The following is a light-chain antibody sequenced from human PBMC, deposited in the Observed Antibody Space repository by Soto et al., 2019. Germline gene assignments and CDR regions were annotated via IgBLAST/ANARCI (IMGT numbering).Light chain of an antibody. CDR2: GAS. CDR3: QQYGSSLT. J-gene: IGKJ5*01. CDR1: QSISRY. Sequence: IVLTQSPCTLSLSPGERTTLSCRASQSISRYLAWYQQKPGQGPRLLIYGASSRATGTPDRFSGSGSGTDFTLTISRLEPEDFAVYYCQQYGSSLTFGQGTRLEIK. V-gene: IGKV3-20*01.